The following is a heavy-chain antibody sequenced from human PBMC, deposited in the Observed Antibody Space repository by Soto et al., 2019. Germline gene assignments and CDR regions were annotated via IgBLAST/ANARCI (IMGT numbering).Heavy chain of an antibody. CDR1: GFTFSSYA. J-gene: IGHJ6*02. CDR2: ISGSGGST. Sequence: GGSLRLSCAASGFTFSSYAMSWVRQAPGKGLEWVSAISGSGGSTYYADSVKGRFTISRDNSKNTLYLQMNSLRAEDTAVYYCAKNGDCTNGVCYSRSYYYYGMDVWGQGTTVTVSS. CDR3: AKNGDCTNGVCYSRSYYYYGMDV. V-gene: IGHV3-23*01. D-gene: IGHD2-8*01.